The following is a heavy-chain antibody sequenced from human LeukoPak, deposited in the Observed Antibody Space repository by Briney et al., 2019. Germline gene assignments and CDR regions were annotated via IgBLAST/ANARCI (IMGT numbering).Heavy chain of an antibody. Sequence: GGSLRLSCAASEFTFSRYAMSWVRQAPGKGLEWVSAISGSGGSTYYADSVKGRFTISRDNSKNTLYLQMNSLRAEDTAVYYCAKGMYYYGSGSYYIVDYWGQGTLVTVSS. V-gene: IGHV3-23*01. J-gene: IGHJ4*02. CDR1: EFTFSRYA. D-gene: IGHD3-10*01. CDR3: AKGMYYYGSGSYYIVDY. CDR2: ISGSGGST.